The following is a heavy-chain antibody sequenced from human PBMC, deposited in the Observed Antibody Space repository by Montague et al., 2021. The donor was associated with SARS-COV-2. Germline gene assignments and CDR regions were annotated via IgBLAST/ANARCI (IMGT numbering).Heavy chain of an antibody. D-gene: IGHD3-10*01. V-gene: IGHV3-7*01. CDR2: IKQDGSEK. J-gene: IGHJ6*02. Sequence: SLRLSCAASGFTFSSYWMSWVRQAPGKGLEWVANIKQDGSEKYYLDSVKGRFTISRDNAKNSLYLQMNTLRAEDTAVYYCARVGLGIWFGELLSPYYYYGMDVWGQGTTVTVSS. CDR3: ARVGLGIWFGELLSPYYYYGMDV. CDR1: GFTFSSYW.